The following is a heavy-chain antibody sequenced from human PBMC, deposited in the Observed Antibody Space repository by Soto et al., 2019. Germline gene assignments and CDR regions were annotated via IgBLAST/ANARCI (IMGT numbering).Heavy chain of an antibody. CDR2: IYSGGGR. CDR1: GFTVSDDY. Sequence: EVQVVESGGDLVQPGGSLRLSCAASGFTVSDDYMNWVRQAPGKGLEWVSVIYSGGGRYYADSVKGRFTISRDNSKNMVYLQMNSLRAEDTAVYYCARDPGDRNGMSVWGQGNTVTVSS. CDR3: ARDPGDRNGMSV. D-gene: IGHD1-26*01. J-gene: IGHJ6*02. V-gene: IGHV3-66*01.